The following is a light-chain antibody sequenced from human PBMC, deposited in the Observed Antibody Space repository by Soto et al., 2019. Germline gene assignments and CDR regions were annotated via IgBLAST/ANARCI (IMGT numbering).Light chain of an antibody. V-gene: IGKV1-33*01. CDR2: DAS. J-gene: IGKJ4*01. CDR3: QQYDNLPLT. CDR1: QDIKNY. Sequence: DIQMTQSPSSLSASVGDRVTITGQVSQDIKNYLNWYQQTSGKAPKLMIYDASDLETGVPSRFSGSGAGPDCTCTINSLQPGDIETDYCQQYDNLPLTFGGGTKVDIK.